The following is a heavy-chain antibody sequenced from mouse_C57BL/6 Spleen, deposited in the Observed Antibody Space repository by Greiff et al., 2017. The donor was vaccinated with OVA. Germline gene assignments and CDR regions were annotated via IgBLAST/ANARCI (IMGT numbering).Heavy chain of an antibody. V-gene: IGHV1-42*01. CDR1: GYSFTGYY. Sequence: EVKLMESGPELVKPGASVKISCKASGYSFTGYYMNWVKQSPEKSLEWIGEINPSTGGTTYNQKFKAKATLTVDKSSSTAYMQLKSLTSEDSAVYYCARGSNWGYFDVWGTGTTVTVSS. J-gene: IGHJ1*03. CDR3: ARGSNWGYFDV. CDR2: INPSTGGT. D-gene: IGHD4-1*01.